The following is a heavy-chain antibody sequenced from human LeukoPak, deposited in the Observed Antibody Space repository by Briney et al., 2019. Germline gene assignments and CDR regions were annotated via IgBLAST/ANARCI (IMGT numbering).Heavy chain of an antibody. CDR2: IYYSGST. Sequence: SETLSLTCTVSGGSISSYYWSWIRQPPGKGLEWIGYIYYSGSTNYNPSLKSRVTISVDTSKNQFSLKLSSVTAADTAVYYCARDLLSTRSGWXSXMDVWGQGTTVTVSS. CDR3: ARDLLSTRSGWXSXMDV. D-gene: IGHD6-19*01. CDR1: GGSISSYY. J-gene: IGHJ6*02. V-gene: IGHV4-59*01.